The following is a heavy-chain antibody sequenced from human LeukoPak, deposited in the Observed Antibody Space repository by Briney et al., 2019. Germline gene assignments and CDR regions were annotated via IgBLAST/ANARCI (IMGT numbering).Heavy chain of an antibody. D-gene: IGHD5-24*01. J-gene: IGHJ4*02. Sequence: ASVKVSCKASGYTFTGYYMHWLRQAPGQGLEWMGWINPNSGGTNYAQKFQGRVTMTRDTSISTAYMELSRLRSDDTAVYYCAIIPMATNEVDYWGQGTLVTVSS. CDR2: INPNSGGT. V-gene: IGHV1-2*02. CDR1: GYTFTGYY. CDR3: AIIPMATNEVDY.